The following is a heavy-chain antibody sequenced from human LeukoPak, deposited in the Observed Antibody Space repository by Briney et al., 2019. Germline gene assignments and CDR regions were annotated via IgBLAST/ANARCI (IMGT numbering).Heavy chain of an antibody. CDR3: ARDTSLYCSGGSCFSDYFDY. V-gene: IGHV3-74*01. CDR2: IKSDGSST. CDR1: GFTFSKYW. J-gene: IGHJ4*02. D-gene: IGHD2-15*01. Sequence: GGSLRLSCAASGFTFSKYWMHWVRQAPGKGLVWVSRIKSDGSSTSYADSVKGRFTISRDNAKNTLYLQMNSLRAEDTAVYFCARDTSLYCSGGSCFSDYFDYWRQGTLVTVSS.